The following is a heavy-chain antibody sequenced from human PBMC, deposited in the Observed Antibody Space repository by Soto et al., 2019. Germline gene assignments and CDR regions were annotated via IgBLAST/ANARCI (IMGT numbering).Heavy chain of an antibody. CDR2: IGTAGDT. CDR3: ARDARQLITGTTYYYYGMDV. V-gene: IGHV3-13*01. D-gene: IGHD1-7*01. J-gene: IGHJ6*02. Sequence: GESLKISCAASGFTFSSYDMHWVRQATGKGLEWVSAIGTAGDTYYPGSVKGRFTISRENAKNSLYLQMNSLRAEDTAVYYCARDARQLITGTTYYYYGMDVWGQGTTVTVSS. CDR1: GFTFSSYD.